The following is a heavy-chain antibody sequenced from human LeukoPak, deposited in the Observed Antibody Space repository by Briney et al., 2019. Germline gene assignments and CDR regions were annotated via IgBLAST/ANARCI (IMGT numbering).Heavy chain of an antibody. J-gene: IGHJ3*02. Sequence: ASVKVSCKASGYTFTSYAMNWVRQAPGQGLEWMGIINPSGDRTSYAQKFQGRVTMTRDMSTSTVYMELSSLRSDDTAVYYCARDRPNWAFDIWGQGTMVTVSS. CDR2: INPSGDRT. CDR3: ARDRPNWAFDI. V-gene: IGHV1-46*01. CDR1: GYTFTSYA.